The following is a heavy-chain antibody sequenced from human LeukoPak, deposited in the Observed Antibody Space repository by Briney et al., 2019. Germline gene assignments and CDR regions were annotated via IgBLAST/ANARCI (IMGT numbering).Heavy chain of an antibody. D-gene: IGHD3-10*01. CDR3: ARRDFPYYYGS. J-gene: IGHJ4*02. CDR1: GGSISSSSYY. V-gene: IGHV4-39*01. CDR2: IYDSGST. Sequence: PSETLSLTCTVSGGSISSSSYYWGWIRQPPGKGLEWIGSIYDSGSTNYNPSLKSRVTISVDTSENQFSLTLSSVTAADTAVYYCARRDFPYYYGSWGQGTLVTVSS.